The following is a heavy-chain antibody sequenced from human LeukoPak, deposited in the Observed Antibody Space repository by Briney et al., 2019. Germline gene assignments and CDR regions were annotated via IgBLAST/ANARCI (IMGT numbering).Heavy chain of an antibody. Sequence: GSLRLSCAASGFTFSSYAMSWVRQAPGKGLEWVSAISGSGGSTYYADSVKGRFTISRDNSESTLYLQMNSLRAEDTAVYYCAKGGFGAFDYWGQGTLVTVSS. J-gene: IGHJ4*02. D-gene: IGHD3-10*01. CDR3: AKGGFGAFDY. V-gene: IGHV3-23*01. CDR1: GFTFSSYA. CDR2: ISGSGGST.